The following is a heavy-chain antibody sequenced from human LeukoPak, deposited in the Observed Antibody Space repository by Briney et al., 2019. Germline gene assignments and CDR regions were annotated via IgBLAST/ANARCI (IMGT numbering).Heavy chain of an antibody. CDR3: AKGQNGDYGPPDY. Sequence: PRWSLRLSCAASGFTFSCYGIHLIRQAPGKGLEWMAFIRYDGSNKYYADSVKGRFTISRDNSKNTLYLQMNSLRAEDTAVYYCAKGQNGDYGPPDYWGQGTLVTVSS. CDR2: IRYDGSNK. CDR1: GFTFSCYG. V-gene: IGHV3-30*02. J-gene: IGHJ4*02. D-gene: IGHD4-17*01.